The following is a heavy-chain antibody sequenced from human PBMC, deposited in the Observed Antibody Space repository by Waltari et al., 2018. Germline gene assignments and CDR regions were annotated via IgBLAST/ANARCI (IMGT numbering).Heavy chain of an antibody. J-gene: IGHJ4*02. D-gene: IGHD4-17*01. V-gene: IGHV3-7*04. CDR2: VKKDGSES. Sequence: EVQLVESGGGLVQPGGSLRLSCAASGFTFSSHWMTWVRQAPGEGLEWLANVKKDGSESYYGDSVKGRFTISRDNTKNSLYLQMNSLRVEDTAVYYCARADYGGTADYDYWGQGTQVTVSS. CDR3: ARADYGGTADYDY. CDR1: GFTFSSHW.